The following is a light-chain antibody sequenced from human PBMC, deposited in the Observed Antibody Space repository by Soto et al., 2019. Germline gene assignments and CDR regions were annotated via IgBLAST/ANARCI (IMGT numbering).Light chain of an antibody. J-gene: IGLJ1*01. V-gene: IGLV2-14*01. CDR3: SSYTSISTYV. Sequence: QSVLTQPASVSGSPGQSITISCTGTSSDVGGYNYVSWYQQHPGKAPKLMIYDVSNRPSGVSNRFSGSKSGNTASLTISGLQAEVFADYYCSSYTSISTYVFGTGTKVNVL. CDR1: SSDVGGYNY. CDR2: DVS.